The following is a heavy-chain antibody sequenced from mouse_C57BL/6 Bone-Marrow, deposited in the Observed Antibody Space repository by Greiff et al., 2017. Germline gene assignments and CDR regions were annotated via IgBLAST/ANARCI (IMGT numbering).Heavy chain of an antibody. CDR2: IRSKSNNYAT. J-gene: IGHJ3*01. Sequence: EVQLVESGGGLVQPKGSLKLSCAASGFSFNTYAMNWVRQAPGKGLEWVARIRSKSNNYATYYADSVKDRFTISRDDSESMLYLQMNNLKTEDTAMYYCVRQGRDYDPAWFAYWGQGTLVTVSA. CDR1: GFSFNTYA. D-gene: IGHD2-4*01. CDR3: VRQGRDYDPAWFAY. V-gene: IGHV10-1*01.